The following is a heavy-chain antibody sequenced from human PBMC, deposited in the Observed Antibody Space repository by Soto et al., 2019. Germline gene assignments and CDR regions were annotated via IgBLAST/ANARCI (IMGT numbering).Heavy chain of an antibody. CDR3: ASRVGAVDY. Sequence: QVQLVESGGGGVQPGRSLRLSCATSGFTFSSFIMHWVRQAPGKGLEWVAVIYHDGLNKYYADSVKGRFTTSRDNSKTTLYLQMNSLRVEDTAVYYCASRVGAVDYWGQGTLVTVSS. V-gene: IGHV3-33*01. J-gene: IGHJ4*02. D-gene: IGHD3-16*01. CDR2: IYHDGLNK. CDR1: GFTFSSFI.